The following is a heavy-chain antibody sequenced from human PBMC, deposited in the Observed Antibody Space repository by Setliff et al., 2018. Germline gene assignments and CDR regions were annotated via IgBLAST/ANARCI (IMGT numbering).Heavy chain of an antibody. D-gene: IGHD3-10*01. CDR3: ARRDEYLQFREFFDF. CDR1: GVSISDGHF. Sequence: SETLSLTCAVSGVSISDGHFWGWIRQPPGKGLEWIGSIDRTGNRYYNSPLRSRVTLSIDMSRNEFSLELRSMTAADTAMFYCARRDEYLQFREFFDFWGQGILVTVSS. J-gene: IGHJ4*02. CDR2: IDRTGNR. V-gene: IGHV4-38-2*01.